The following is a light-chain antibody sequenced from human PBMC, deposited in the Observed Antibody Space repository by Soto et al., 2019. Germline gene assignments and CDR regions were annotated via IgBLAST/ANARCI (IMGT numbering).Light chain of an antibody. CDR3: WSYAGSYVLGV. J-gene: IGLJ3*02. CDR2: DVT. CDR1: SSDVGGYDF. Sequence: QSALTQPRSVSGSPGQSVTISCTGTSSDVGGYDFVSWYQQHPGKAPKLMIYDVTKRPSGVPDRFSGSKSGNSASLTISGLQAEDEAVYYCWSYAGSYVLGVFGGGTKLTVL. V-gene: IGLV2-11*01.